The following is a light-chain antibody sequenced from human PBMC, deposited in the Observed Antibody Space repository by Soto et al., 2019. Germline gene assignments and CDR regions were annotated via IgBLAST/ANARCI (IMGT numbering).Light chain of an antibody. CDR2: DVS. V-gene: IGLV2-8*01. CDR1: SSDVGGYNY. CDR3: SSYAGSNNLGV. J-gene: IGLJ1*01. Sequence: QSALTQPPSASGSPGQSVTISCTGTSSDVGGYNYVSWYQQHPGKAPKLMIYDVSKRPSGVPHRFSGSKSGNTASLTVSGLQAEDEADYYCSSYAGSNNLGVFGTGTKLTVL.